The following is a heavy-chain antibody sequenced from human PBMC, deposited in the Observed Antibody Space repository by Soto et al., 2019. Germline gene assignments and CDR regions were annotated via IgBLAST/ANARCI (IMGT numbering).Heavy chain of an antibody. Sequence: QVQLQESGPGLVKPSETLSLTCTVSGGSISNDYWTWIRQPPGKGLEWIGHSYYSGSTNYNPSLKRRVTIAVDTSKNQFSLKLRSVTAADTAVYFCARADSSSWPPPRDYWGQGTLVTVSS. J-gene: IGHJ4*02. V-gene: IGHV4-59*01. CDR1: GGSISNDY. D-gene: IGHD6-13*01. CDR2: SYYSGST. CDR3: ARADSSSWPPPRDY.